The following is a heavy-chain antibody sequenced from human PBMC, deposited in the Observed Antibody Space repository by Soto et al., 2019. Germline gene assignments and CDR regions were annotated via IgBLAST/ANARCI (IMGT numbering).Heavy chain of an antibody. CDR2: IIPIFGTA. D-gene: IGHD3-16*01. J-gene: IGHJ4*02. Sequence: GASVKVSCKASGGAFSSYAISWVRQAPGQGLEWMGGIIPIFGTANYAQKFQGRVTITADKSTSTAYMELSSLRSEDTAVYYCASDRGNSFDYWGQGTLVTVSS. V-gene: IGHV1-69*06. CDR3: ASDRGNSFDY. CDR1: GGAFSSYA.